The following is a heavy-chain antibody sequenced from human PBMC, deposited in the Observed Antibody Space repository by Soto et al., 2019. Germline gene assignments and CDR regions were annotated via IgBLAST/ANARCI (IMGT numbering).Heavy chain of an antibody. CDR1: GGSISSGGYY. Sequence: PSETLSLTCTVSGGSISSGGYYWSWIRQHPGKGLEWIGYIYYSGSTYYNPSLKSRVTISVDTSKNQFSLKLSSVTAADTAVYYCAREAQVTVTQHRYYYYYYMDVRGKRTTVTVSS. V-gene: IGHV4-31*03. J-gene: IGHJ6*03. D-gene: IGHD4-17*01. CDR2: IYYSGST. CDR3: AREAQVTVTQHRYYYYYYMDV.